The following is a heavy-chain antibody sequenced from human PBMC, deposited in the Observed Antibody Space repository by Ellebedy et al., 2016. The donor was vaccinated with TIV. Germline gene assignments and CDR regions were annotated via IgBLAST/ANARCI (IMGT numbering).Heavy chain of an antibody. J-gene: IGHJ4*02. D-gene: IGHD3-3*01. CDR3: AKDLNPKDFWSGNVDY. Sequence: GESLKISXAASGFTFSSYGMHWVRQAPGKGLEWVAVISYGGSNKYYADSVKGRFTISRDNSKNTLYLQMNSLRAEDTAVYYCAKDLNPKDFWSGNVDYWGQGTLVTVSS. CDR2: ISYGGSNK. CDR1: GFTFSSYG. V-gene: IGHV3-30*18.